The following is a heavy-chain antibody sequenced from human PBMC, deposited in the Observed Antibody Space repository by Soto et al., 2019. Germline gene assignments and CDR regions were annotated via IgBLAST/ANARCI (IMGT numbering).Heavy chain of an antibody. V-gene: IGHV3-23*01. Sequence: GGSLSRSCAASGSTFSSYAMSWVRQAPGKGLEWVSAISGRGPSTYYADSVKGRFTISRDNSKNTQYLQMNSLRAEDTAVYHCARDLALMAAAADSWGQGTQATVCS. J-gene: IGHJ1*01. CDR3: ARDLALMAAAADS. CDR1: GSTFSSYA. D-gene: IGHD6-13*01. CDR2: ISGRGPST.